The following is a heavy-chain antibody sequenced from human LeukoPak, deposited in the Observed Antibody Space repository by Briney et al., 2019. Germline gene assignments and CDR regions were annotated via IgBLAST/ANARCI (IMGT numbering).Heavy chain of an antibody. D-gene: IGHD3-3*01. CDR3: ARGRYDFWSGYLIRAWFDP. V-gene: IGHV4-34*01. CDR1: GGSFSGYY. J-gene: IGHJ5*02. Sequence: PSETLSLTCAVYGGSFSGYYWSWIRQPPGKGLEWIGEISHSGSTNYNPSLKSRVTISVDTSKNQFSLKLSSVTAADTAVYYCARGRYDFWSGYLIRAWFDPWGQGTLVTVSS. CDR2: ISHSGST.